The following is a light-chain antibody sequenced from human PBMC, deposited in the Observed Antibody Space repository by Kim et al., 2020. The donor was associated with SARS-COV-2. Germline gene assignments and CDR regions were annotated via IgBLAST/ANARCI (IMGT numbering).Light chain of an antibody. Sequence: SSELTQDPTVSVALGQTVRISCQGYSLRTYFAYWYQKKPGQAPILVIYGKDKRPSGIPARFSGSGSGNTASLTITGPQAEDEADYYCASRDSSGNLFVFGSGTKVTVL. J-gene: IGLJ1*01. CDR1: SLRTYF. CDR3: ASRDSSGNLFV. CDR2: GKD. V-gene: IGLV3-19*01.